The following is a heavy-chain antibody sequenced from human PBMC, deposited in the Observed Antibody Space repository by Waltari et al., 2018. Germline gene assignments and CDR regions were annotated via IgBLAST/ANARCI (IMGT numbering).Heavy chain of an antibody. J-gene: IGHJ4*02. CDR3: ARSPSRAYGSGSYYPFDY. D-gene: IGHD3-10*01. V-gene: IGHV4-61*02. CDR1: GAPISTGTYY. CDR2: IYTSGST. Sequence: QVQLQESGPGLVKPSQTLSLTCTVSGAPISTGTYYRSRIRPPAGKGLEWIGRIYTSGSTNYNPSLKSRVTISVDTSKNQFSLKLSSVTAADTAVYYCARSPSRAYGSGSYYPFDYWGQGTLVTVSS.